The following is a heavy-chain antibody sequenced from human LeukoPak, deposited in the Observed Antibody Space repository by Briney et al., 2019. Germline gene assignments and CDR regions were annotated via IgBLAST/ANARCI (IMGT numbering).Heavy chain of an antibody. V-gene: IGHV4-34*01. CDR2: INYSGGT. Sequence: PSETLSLTCAVYGGSFSGYYWSWIRQPPGKGLEWIGEINYSGGTNYNPSLKSRVTISVDTSKNQFSLKLSSVTAADTAEYYCARMPNKSNTPRYGMDVWGKGTTVTVSS. CDR1: GGSFSGYY. D-gene: IGHD2-2*01. J-gene: IGHJ6*04. CDR3: ARMPNKSNTPRYGMDV.